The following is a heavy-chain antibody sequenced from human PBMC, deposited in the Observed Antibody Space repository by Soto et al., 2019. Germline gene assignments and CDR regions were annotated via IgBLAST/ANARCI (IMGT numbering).Heavy chain of an antibody. CDR2: IYYSGTT. J-gene: IGHJ4*02. CDR3: VTSGVWNSPHYSAY. V-gene: IGHV4-28*01. Sequence: PSETLSLTCAVSGYSISSSNWWGWIRQPPGKGLEWIGYIYYSGTTYYNPSLKSRVTMSVDTSKNTLYLQMNSLGAEDTAVYYCVTSGVWNSPHYSAYWGQGTRVTVS. CDR1: GYSISSSNW. D-gene: IGHD1-1*01.